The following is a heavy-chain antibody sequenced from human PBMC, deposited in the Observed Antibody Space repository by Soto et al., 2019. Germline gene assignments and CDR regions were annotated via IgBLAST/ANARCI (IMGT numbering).Heavy chain of an antibody. D-gene: IGHD2-21*01. CDR2: IYYSGST. Sequence: SETLSLTCSVSGGSIKNYYWNWIRQAPGKGLEWIGYIYYSGSTHYHPSLRGRVTISVDTSKNQFSLKLTSVTAADTAVYYCARDREVWFRGWGLRPCGQGALMTVYS. CDR1: GGSIKNYY. V-gene: IGHV4-59*01. J-gene: IGHJ5*02. CDR3: ARDREVWFRGWGLRP.